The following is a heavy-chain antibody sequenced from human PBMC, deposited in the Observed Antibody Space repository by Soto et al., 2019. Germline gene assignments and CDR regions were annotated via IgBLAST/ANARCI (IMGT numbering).Heavy chain of an antibody. CDR1: GFAFSNAW. D-gene: IGHD1-1*01. CDR3: ARDPPLLERRLGAFDI. Sequence: GGSLRLSCAGSGFAFSNAWINWVRQAPGKGLEWVANIKQDGSEKYYVDSVKGRFTISRDNAKNSLYLQMNSLRAEDTAVYYCARDPPLLERRLGAFDIWGQGTMVTVSS. J-gene: IGHJ3*02. CDR2: IKQDGSEK. V-gene: IGHV3-7*01.